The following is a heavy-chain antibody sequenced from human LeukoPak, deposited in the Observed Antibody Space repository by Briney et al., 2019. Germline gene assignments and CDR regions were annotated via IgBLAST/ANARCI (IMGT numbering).Heavy chain of an antibody. CDR1: GGSISSYY. Sequence: SETLSLTCTVSGGSISSYYWSWIRQPPGKGLEWIGYIYYSGSTNYNPSLKSRVTISVDTSKNQFSLKLGSVTAADTAVYYCARASGYSSSWPPDYWGQGTLVTVSS. CDR2: IYYSGST. D-gene: IGHD6-13*01. V-gene: IGHV4-59*01. CDR3: ARASGYSSSWPPDY. J-gene: IGHJ4*02.